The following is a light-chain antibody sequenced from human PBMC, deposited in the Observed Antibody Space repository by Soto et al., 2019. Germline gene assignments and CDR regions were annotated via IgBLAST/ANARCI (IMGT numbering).Light chain of an antibody. CDR2: EVN. J-gene: IGLJ1*01. Sequence: QSVLTQPASVSGSPGQSITISCTGTSSDIGAYNYVSWYQQYPGRAPKLMIYEVNNRPSGVSNRFSGSKSGNTASLTISGLQAEDEADYYCSSYTSSLYVFGTGTKVTVL. V-gene: IGLV2-14*01. CDR1: SSDIGAYNY. CDR3: SSYTSSLYV.